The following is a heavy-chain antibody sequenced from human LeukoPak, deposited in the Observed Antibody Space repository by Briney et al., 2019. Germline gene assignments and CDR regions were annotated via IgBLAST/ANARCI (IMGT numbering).Heavy chain of an antibody. Sequence: ASVKVSCKASGYTFTGYYMHWVRQAPGQGLEWMGWINPNSGGTNYAQKFQGRVTMTRDTSTSTVYMELSSLRSEDTAVYYCARRHYYDSSGATYGNWFDPWGQGTLVTVSS. D-gene: IGHD3-22*01. CDR3: ARRHYYDSSGATYGNWFDP. V-gene: IGHV1-2*02. CDR2: INPNSGGT. J-gene: IGHJ5*02. CDR1: GYTFTGYY.